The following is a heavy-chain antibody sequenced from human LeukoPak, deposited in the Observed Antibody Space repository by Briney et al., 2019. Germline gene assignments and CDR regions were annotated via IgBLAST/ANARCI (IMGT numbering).Heavy chain of an antibody. J-gene: IGHJ2*01. CDR1: GGSISSYY. CDR3: ARVDWNWYFDL. D-gene: IGHD3-9*01. CDR2: IYYSGST. V-gene: IGHV4-59*01. Sequence: PSETLSLTCTVSGGSISSYYWNWIRQPPGKGLEWIVYIYYSGSTNSNPSLKSRVTISVDTSKNQFSLKLSSVTAADTAVYYCARVDWNWYFDLWGRGTLVTVSS.